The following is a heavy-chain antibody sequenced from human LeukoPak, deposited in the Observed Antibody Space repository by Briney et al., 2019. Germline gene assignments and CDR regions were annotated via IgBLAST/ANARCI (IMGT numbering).Heavy chain of an antibody. CDR3: ARSPDSSGWYVWFDR. V-gene: IGHV3-48*02. J-gene: IGHJ5*02. D-gene: IGHD6-19*01. CDR2: ITSSSGNI. CDR1: GFTFSSYS. Sequence: GGSLRLSCAASGFTFSSYSMNWVRQAPGKGLEWVAYITSSSGNIYYADSVRGRFTISRDNAKNSLYMQMSSLRDEDTAVYYCARSPDSSGWYVWFDRWGQGTLVTVSS.